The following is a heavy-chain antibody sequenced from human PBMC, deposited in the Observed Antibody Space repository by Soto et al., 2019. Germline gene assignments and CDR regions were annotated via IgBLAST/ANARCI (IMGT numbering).Heavy chain of an antibody. Sequence: TSETLSLTCTVSGGSISSYYWSWIRQPPGKGLEWIGYIYYSGSTNYNPSLKSRVTISVDTSKNQFSLKLSSVTAADTAVYYCARVRFLEWFEYGMDVWGQGTTVTVSS. V-gene: IGHV4-59*01. CDR3: ARVRFLEWFEYGMDV. D-gene: IGHD3-3*01. J-gene: IGHJ6*02. CDR1: GGSISSYY. CDR2: IYYSGST.